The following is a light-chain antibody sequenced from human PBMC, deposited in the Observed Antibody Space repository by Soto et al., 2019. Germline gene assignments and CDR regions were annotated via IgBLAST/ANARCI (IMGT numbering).Light chain of an antibody. CDR2: AAS. V-gene: IGKV1-39*01. J-gene: IGKJ1*01. CDR3: QQSYSSSWT. CDR1: QSISSY. Sequence: DIQMTQSPSSLSASVGDRVTITCRASQSISSYLNWYQQKPGKAPNLLIYAASSLQSGVPSRFSGSGSGTDFTLTISSLQPEDFAPYYCQQSYSSSWTVGKGPTVEI.